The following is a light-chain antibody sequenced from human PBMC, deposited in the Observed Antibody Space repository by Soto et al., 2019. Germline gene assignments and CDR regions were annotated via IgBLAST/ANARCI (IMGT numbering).Light chain of an antibody. Sequence: DIQVTQSPSSLSASVGDRNTIACRTSQSIANSLSWYQHKPGTPPRLLITAASILPSGVPSRFSGSGSGTDFTLSISSLQPEDLATYYCQQSYSTLTFGPGTKVDIK. CDR3: QQSYSTLT. V-gene: IGKV1-39*01. J-gene: IGKJ3*01. CDR1: QSIANS. CDR2: AAS.